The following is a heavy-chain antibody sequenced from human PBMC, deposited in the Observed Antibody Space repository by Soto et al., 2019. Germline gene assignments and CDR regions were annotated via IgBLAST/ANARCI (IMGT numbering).Heavy chain of an antibody. CDR2: ISSSGTYI. Sequence: GGSLRLSCEASGFTFNDYSMDWVRQAPEKGLEWVSSISSSGTYIYYADSVKGRFAISRDNANNVMYLQMDTLRAEDTAVYYCVRAGHVFDVHYYGMDLWGQGTTVTSP. D-gene: IGHD3-10*01. V-gene: IGHV3-21*01. J-gene: IGHJ6*02. CDR1: GFTFNDYS. CDR3: VRAGHVFDVHYYGMDL.